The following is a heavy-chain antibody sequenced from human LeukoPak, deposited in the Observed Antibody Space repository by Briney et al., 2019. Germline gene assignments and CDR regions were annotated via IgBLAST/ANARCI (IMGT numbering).Heavy chain of an antibody. Sequence: GGSLRLSCAASGFTFSTYAMSWVRQAPGKGLEWVSSISYSGGNTYHADSVKGRYTISRDNSKNTLYLQMNSLRAEDTAVYYCARYNLMERGAIPNDFAFDIWGQGTMVTVSS. CDR1: GFTFSTYA. D-gene: IGHD2-8*01. V-gene: IGHV3-23*01. CDR3: ARYNLMERGAIPNDFAFDI. J-gene: IGHJ3*02. CDR2: ISYSGGNT.